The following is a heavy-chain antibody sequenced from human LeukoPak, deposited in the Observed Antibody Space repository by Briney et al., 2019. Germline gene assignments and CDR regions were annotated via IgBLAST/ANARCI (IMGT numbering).Heavy chain of an antibody. D-gene: IGHD6-6*01. V-gene: IGHV3-23*01. J-gene: IGHJ5*02. CDR2: ISGSGGST. CDR1: GFTFSNYA. CDR3: AGVPWFDP. Sequence: PGWSLRLSCAASGFTFSNYAMSWVRQAPGKGLEWVSSISGSGGSTYYADSVKGRFTISRDNSKNTVYLQMNSLRDEDTAVYYCAGVPWFDPWGQGTLVTVSS.